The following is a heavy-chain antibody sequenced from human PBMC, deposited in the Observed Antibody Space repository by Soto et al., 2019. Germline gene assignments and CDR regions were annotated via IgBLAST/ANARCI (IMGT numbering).Heavy chain of an antibody. J-gene: IGHJ4*02. CDR2: VSGIGRTT. CDR1: GFAFSAYA. D-gene: IGHD2-15*01. Sequence: PRGSLRLSCAASGFAFSAYAMNWFRHTQGKGLEWVSSVSGIGRTTYRADSLKGRFTMSRDNSKDTFYRQMNILRADVTAVYYCTKDVLYCGGGSCLVGPSYTFDHWGQGTLVTVSS. CDR3: TKDVLYCGGGSCLVGPSYTFDH. V-gene: IGHV3-23*01.